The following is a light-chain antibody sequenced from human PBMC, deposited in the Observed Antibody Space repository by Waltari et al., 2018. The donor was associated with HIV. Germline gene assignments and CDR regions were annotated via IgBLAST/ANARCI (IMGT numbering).Light chain of an antibody. Sequence: EIVLTQSPDILSWSPGERATLSCRASQSVNSYLAWYQQKPGQAPRLLIYDASNRATRIPARFSGSGSGTDFTLTISSLEPEDFAVYYCQQRSNWPPLTFGGGTKVEIK. V-gene: IGKV3-11*01. J-gene: IGKJ4*01. CDR1: QSVNSY. CDR2: DAS. CDR3: QQRSNWPPLT.